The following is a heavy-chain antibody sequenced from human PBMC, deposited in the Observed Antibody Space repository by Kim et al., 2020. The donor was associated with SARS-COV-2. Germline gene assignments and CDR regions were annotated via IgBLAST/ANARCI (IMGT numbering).Heavy chain of an antibody. CDR2: IYYSGST. CDR1: GGSISSSSYY. D-gene: IGHD3-22*01. Sequence: SETLSLTCTVSGGSISSSSYYWGWIRQPPGKGLEWIGSIYYSGSTYYNPSLKSRVTISVDTSKNQFSLKLSSVTAADTAVYYCARDPQDRDAFDIWGQGTMVTVSS. V-gene: IGHV4-39*07. CDR3: ARDPQDRDAFDI. J-gene: IGHJ3*02.